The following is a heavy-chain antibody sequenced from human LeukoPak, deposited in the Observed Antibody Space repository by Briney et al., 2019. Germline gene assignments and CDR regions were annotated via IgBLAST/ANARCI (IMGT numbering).Heavy chain of an antibody. CDR3: ARDAYCGGDCYFAFQH. CDR2: IHSGGST. D-gene: IGHD2-21*02. J-gene: IGHJ1*01. V-gene: IGHV3-66*01. CDR1: RFTFSSYW. Sequence: GSLRLSCAASRFTFSSYWMHWVRQAPGKGLVWVSVIHSGGSTYYADSVKDRFIISRDNSKNTLYLQMNSLRAEDTAVYYCARDAYCGGDCYFAFQHWGQGTLVTVSS.